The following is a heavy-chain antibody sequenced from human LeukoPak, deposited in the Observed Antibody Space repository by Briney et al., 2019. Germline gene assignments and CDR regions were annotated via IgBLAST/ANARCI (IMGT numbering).Heavy chain of an antibody. CDR2: IWHDGRHK. J-gene: IGHJ4*02. CDR3: ARESVGSGSYPDF. CDR1: GFSFDTYA. V-gene: IGHV3-33*01. D-gene: IGHD3-10*01. Sequence: PGRSLRPSCAASGFSFDTYAMHWVRQAPGQGLEWVALIWHDGRHKFYSNSVRGQFTISRDKSKNTVYLQMNNLRPDDTAVYYCARESVGSGSYPDFWGQGTLVTVSS.